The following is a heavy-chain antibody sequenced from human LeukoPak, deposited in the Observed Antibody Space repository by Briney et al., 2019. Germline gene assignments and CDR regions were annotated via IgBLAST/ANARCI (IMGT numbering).Heavy chain of an antibody. V-gene: IGHV3-74*01. J-gene: IGHJ6*02. Sequence: GGSLRLSCAASGFTLSNYWMHWVRQAPGVALMWVSRIKSDGSSTTYADSVKGRFTISRDNAKNTLYLQMNSLRAEDTAVYYCSRDSLSSCGGDCYSGLDVWGQGTTVTVSS. D-gene: IGHD2-21*02. CDR3: SRDSLSSCGGDCYSGLDV. CDR1: GFTLSNYW. CDR2: IKSDGSST.